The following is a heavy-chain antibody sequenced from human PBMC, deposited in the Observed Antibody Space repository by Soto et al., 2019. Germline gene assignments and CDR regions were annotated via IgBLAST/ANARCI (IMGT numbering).Heavy chain of an antibody. CDR2: IKSKTDGGTT. D-gene: IGHD2-8*01. CDR1: GFTFSNAW. Sequence: EVQLVESGGGLVKPGGSLRLSCAASGFTFSNAWMSWVRQAPGKGLEWFGRIKSKTDGGTTDYAAPVKGRFTISRDDSKNTLYLQMNSLKTEDTAVYYCTTAVLDYYYYYGMDVWGQGTKVTVSS. CDR3: TTAVLDYYYYYGMDV. J-gene: IGHJ6*02. V-gene: IGHV3-15*01.